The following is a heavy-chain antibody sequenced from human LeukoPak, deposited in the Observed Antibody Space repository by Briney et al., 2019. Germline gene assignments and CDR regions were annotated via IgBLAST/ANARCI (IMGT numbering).Heavy chain of an antibody. V-gene: IGHV3-30*02. Sequence: GGSLRLSCAASGFTFSRYGMHWVRQAPGKGLEWVAFILYDGSNKYYADSVKGRFTISRDNSKDTLYLQMNSLRTEDTAVYYCARGAAGRQIAAAGYWGQGTLVTVSS. J-gene: IGHJ4*02. CDR2: ILYDGSNK. CDR3: ARGAAGRQIAAAGY. CDR1: GFTFSRYG. D-gene: IGHD6-13*01.